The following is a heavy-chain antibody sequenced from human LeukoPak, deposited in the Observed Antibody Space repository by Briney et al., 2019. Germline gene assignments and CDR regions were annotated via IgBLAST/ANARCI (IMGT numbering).Heavy chain of an antibody. CDR1: GFTVSNNY. Sequence: PGGSLRLSCAASGFTVSNNYMSWVRQAPGKGLEWVAVIWYDGSNKNYADSVKGRFTISRDNSKNTLYLQMNSLRAEDTAVYYCASSYYDILTGYQELDHWGQGTLVTVSS. CDR2: IWYDGSNK. V-gene: IGHV3-33*08. CDR3: ASSYYDILTGYQELDH. J-gene: IGHJ4*02. D-gene: IGHD3-9*01.